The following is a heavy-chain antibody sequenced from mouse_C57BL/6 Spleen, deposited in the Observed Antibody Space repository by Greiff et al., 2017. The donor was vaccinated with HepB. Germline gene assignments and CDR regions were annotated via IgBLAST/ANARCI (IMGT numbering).Heavy chain of an antibody. V-gene: IGHV1-64*01. CDR2: IHPNSGST. CDR1: GYTFTSYW. D-gene: IGHD2-2*01. CDR3: AGGYDVRENFDY. J-gene: IGHJ2*01. Sequence: QVQLQQSGAELVKPGASVKLSCKASGYTFTSYWMHWVKQRPGQGLEWIGMIHPNSGSTNYNEKFKSKATLTVDKSSSTAYMQLSSLTSEDSAVYYCAGGYDVRENFDYWGQGTTLTVSS.